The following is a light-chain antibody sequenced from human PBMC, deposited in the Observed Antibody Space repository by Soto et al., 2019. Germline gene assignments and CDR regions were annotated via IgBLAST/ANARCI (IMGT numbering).Light chain of an antibody. CDR2: KAS. CDR3: QQYNSLRT. CDR1: QRISSW. Sequence: DIQMTQSPSTLSASVGDRVTITCRASQRISSWLAWYQQKPGKAPKLLIYKASSLESGVPSSFRGSGSGTEFTLTSSSLQPDDFANYYCQQYNSLRTFGQGKKVEIK. J-gene: IGKJ1*01. V-gene: IGKV1-5*03.